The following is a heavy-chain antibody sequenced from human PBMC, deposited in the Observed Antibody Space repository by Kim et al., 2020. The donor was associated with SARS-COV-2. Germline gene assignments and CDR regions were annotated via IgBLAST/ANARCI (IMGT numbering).Heavy chain of an antibody. J-gene: IGHJ6*02. D-gene: IGHD3-10*01. CDR3: ARYNYGSGSYPYYYGMDV. Sequence: SRVTISVDTSKNQFSLKLSSVTAADTAVYYCARYNYGSGSYPYYYGMDVWGQGTTVTVSS. V-gene: IGHV4-30-2*04.